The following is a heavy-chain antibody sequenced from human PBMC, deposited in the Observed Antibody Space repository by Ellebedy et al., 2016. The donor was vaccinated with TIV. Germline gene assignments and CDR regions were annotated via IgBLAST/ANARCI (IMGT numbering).Heavy chain of an antibody. V-gene: IGHV1-69*04. CDR2: IIPILGIA. CDR3: ARGSCSSTSCFKHYYYYGMDV. Sequence: ASVKVSCKASGGTFSSYAISWVRQAPGQGLEWMGRIIPILGIANYAQKFQGRVTITADKSTSTAYMELSSLRSEDTAVYYCARGSCSSTSCFKHYYYYGMDVWGQGTTVTVSS. D-gene: IGHD2-2*01. J-gene: IGHJ6*02. CDR1: GGTFSSYA.